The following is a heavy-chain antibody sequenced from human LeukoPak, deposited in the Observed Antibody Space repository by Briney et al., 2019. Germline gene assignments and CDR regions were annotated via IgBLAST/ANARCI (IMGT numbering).Heavy chain of an antibody. V-gene: IGHV3-30*02. D-gene: IGHD7-27*01. J-gene: IGHJ4*02. Sequence: GGSLRLSCAASGFTLNSYGIPWVRQAPGKGLEWTSYIHFDGRNKYYADSVKGRFTISRDSSKNTVYLQMNGLTTEDTAVYYCAKDLHWAWDYWGQGALVTVSS. CDR3: AKDLHWAWDY. CDR2: IHFDGRNK. CDR1: GFTLNSYG.